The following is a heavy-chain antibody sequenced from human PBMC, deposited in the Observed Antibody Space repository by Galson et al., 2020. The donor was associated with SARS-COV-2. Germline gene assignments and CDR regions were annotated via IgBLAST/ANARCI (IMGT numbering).Heavy chain of an antibody. CDR2: INPNSGGT. CDR3: ARAWGDSSSGRDAFDI. V-gene: IGHV1-2*04. CDR1: GYTFTGYY. D-gene: IGHD6-13*01. Sequence: ASVKVSCKASGYTFTGYYMHWVRQAPGQGLEWMGWINPNSGGTNYAQKFQGWVTMTRDTSISTAYMELSRLRSDDTAVYYCARAWGDSSSGRDAFDIWGQGTMVTVSS. J-gene: IGHJ3*02.